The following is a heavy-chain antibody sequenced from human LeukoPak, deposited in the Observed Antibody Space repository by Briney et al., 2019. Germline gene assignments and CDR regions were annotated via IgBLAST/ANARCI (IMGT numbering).Heavy chain of an antibody. V-gene: IGHV1-2*02. CDR1: GYTFTGYY. D-gene: IGHD3-9*01. J-gene: IGHJ4*02. CDR3: ARDHRYFDWLFYDY. CDR2: INPNSGGT. Sequence: GASVKVSCKASGYTFTGYYMHWVRQAPGQGLEWMGWINPNSGGTNYAQKFQGRVTMTRDTSISTAYMELRSLRSDDTAVYYCARDHRYFDWLFYDYWGQGTLVTVSS.